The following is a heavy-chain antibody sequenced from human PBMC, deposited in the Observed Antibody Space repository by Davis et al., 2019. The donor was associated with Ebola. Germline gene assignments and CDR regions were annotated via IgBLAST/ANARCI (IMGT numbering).Heavy chain of an antibody. D-gene: IGHD6-13*01. V-gene: IGHV1-69*05. CDR1: GGAFSSYA. Sequence: AASVKVSCKASGGAFSSYAISWVRQAPGQGLEWMGGIIPIFGTPNFAKKFQGRVTMTRDTSTSTVYLELSSLKSDDTAVYYCARPAAAYNYYFDNWGQGTLVTVSS. CDR2: IIPIFGTP. J-gene: IGHJ4*02. CDR3: ARPAAAYNYYFDN.